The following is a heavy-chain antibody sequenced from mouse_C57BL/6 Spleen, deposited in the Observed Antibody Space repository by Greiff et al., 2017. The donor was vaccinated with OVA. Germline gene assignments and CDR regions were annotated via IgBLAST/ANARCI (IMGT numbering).Heavy chain of an antibody. Sequence: QVQLQQPGAELVMPGASVKLSCKASGYTFTSYWMHWVKQRPIQGLEWIGNIDPSDSETHYNQKFKDKATLTVDKSSSTAYMQLSSLTSEDSAVYYCARALDGYYAMDYWGQGTSVTVSS. CDR1: GYTFTSYW. CDR3: ARALDGYYAMDY. CDR2: IDPSDSET. V-gene: IGHV1-52*01. J-gene: IGHJ4*01. D-gene: IGHD2-3*01.